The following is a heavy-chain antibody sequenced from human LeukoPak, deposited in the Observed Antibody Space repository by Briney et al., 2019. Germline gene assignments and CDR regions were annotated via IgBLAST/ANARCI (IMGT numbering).Heavy chain of an antibody. CDR1: GGSISSYY. CDR2: IDTRGST. V-gene: IGHV4-4*07. Sequence: SETLSLTCGVSGGSISSYYWTWIRQPAGKGLEWIGRIDTRGSTNYNPSLKSRGTMSVDTSKNQLSLRLTSVTAADTAVYYCARVLPFCSTTSCFDNYFDPWGQGTLVTVSS. J-gene: IGHJ5*02. CDR3: ARVLPFCSTTSCFDNYFDP. D-gene: IGHD2-2*01.